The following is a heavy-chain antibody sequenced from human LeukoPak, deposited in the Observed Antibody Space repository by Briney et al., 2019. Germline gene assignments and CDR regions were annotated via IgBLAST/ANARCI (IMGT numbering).Heavy chain of an antibody. D-gene: IGHD1-14*01. CDR3: ARVYRRYFDY. CDR2: ISGSDDNT. J-gene: IGHJ4*02. CDR1: GFTFTNYG. Sequence: GGTLRLSCAASGFTFTNYGMSWVRQAPGKGLEWVSGISGSDDNTYYADSVKGRFTISRDNAKNSLYLQMNSLRAEDTAAYYCARVYRRYFDYWGQGTLVTVSS. V-gene: IGHV3-23*01.